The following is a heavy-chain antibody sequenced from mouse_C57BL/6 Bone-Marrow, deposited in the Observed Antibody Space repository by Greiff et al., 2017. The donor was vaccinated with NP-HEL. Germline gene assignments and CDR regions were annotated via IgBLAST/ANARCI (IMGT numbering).Heavy chain of an antibody. CDR3: AREGLRGAMDY. Sequence: EVQLQQSGAELVRPGASVKLSCTASGFNIKDDYMHWVKQRPEQGLEWIGWIDPENGDTEYASKFQGKATLTANTSSSTAYMELSSLTSEDSAVYYCAREGLRGAMDYWGQGTSVTVSS. J-gene: IGHJ4*01. D-gene: IGHD3-1*01. CDR1: GFNIKDDY. CDR2: IDPENGDT. V-gene: IGHV14-4*01.